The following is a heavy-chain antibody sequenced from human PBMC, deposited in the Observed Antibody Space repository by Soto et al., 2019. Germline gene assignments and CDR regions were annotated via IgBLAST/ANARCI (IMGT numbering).Heavy chain of an antibody. V-gene: IGHV1-69*13. CDR1: GGTFSSYA. Sequence: SVKVSCKASGGTFSSYAISWVRQAPGQGLEWMGGIIPIFGTANYAQKFQGRVTITADESTSTAYMELSSLRSEDTAVYYCARGLVGAEGHGMDVWGQGPTVTVSS. J-gene: IGHJ6*02. CDR2: IIPIFGTA. CDR3: ARGLVGAEGHGMDV. D-gene: IGHD1-26*01.